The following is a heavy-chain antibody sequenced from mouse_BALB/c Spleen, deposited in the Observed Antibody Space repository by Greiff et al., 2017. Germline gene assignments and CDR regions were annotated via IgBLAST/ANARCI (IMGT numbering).Heavy chain of an antibody. CDR3: ARGGEWDY. D-gene: IGHD1-3*01. V-gene: IGHV7-3*02. J-gene: IGHJ2*01. Sequence: EVQRVESGGGLVQPGGSLRLSCATSGFTFTDYYMSWVRQPPGKALEWLGFIRNKANGYTTEYSASVKGRFTISRDNSQSILYLQMNTLRAEDSATYYCARGGEWDYWGQGTTLTVSS. CDR2: IRNKANGYTT. CDR1: GFTFTDYY.